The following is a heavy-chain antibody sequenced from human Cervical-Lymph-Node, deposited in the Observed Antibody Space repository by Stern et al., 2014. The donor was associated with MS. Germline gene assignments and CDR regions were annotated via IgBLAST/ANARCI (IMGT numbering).Heavy chain of an antibody. CDR3: AAAATADAFDI. Sequence: QLVQSGPEVKKPGTSVKVSCKASGFTFTSSAVQRVRQARGQRLEWIGWIVVGSGNTNYAQKFQERVTITRDMSTSTAYMELSSLRSEDTAVYYCAAAATADAFDIWGQGTMVTVSS. V-gene: IGHV1-58*01. CDR2: IVVGSGNT. CDR1: GFTFTSSA. J-gene: IGHJ3*02.